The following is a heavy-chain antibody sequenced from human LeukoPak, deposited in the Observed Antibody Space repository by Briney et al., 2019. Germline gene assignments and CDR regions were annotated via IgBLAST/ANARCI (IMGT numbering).Heavy chain of an antibody. V-gene: IGHV1-18*01. CDR3: ARGDSSGYYRLYDAFDI. J-gene: IGHJ3*02. D-gene: IGHD3-22*01. Sequence: ASVKVSCRASGYTFTNYDINWVRQATGQGLEWMGWISAYNGNTNYAQKLQGRVTMTTDTSTSTAYMELRSLRSDDTAVYYCARGDSSGYYRLYDAFDIWGQGTMVTVSS. CDR2: ISAYNGNT. CDR1: GYTFTNYD.